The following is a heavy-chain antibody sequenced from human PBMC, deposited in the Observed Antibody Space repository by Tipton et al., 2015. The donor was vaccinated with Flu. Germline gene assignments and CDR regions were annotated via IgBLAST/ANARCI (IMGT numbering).Heavy chain of an antibody. CDR1: GGSLSSYY. V-gene: IGHV4-59*01. CDR2: IYYNGNT. D-gene: IGHD1-26*01. CDR3: ARYGSYFEY. J-gene: IGHJ4*02. Sequence: TLSLTCTVSGGSLSSYYWSWIRQPPGKGLEWIGYIYYNGNTNYNPSPKSRVTISVDTSKNQFSLKVSSVTAADTAVYYCARYGSYFEYWGQGTLVTVSS.